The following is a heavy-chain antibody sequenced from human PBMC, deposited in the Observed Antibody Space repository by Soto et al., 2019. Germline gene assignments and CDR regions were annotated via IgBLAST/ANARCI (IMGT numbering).Heavy chain of an antibody. D-gene: IGHD3-10*01. V-gene: IGHV1-18*01. CDR1: GYTFTSYG. CDR3: ASDLGGRSRGGWFDP. J-gene: IGHJ5*02. Sequence: QVQLVQSGAEVKKPGASVKVSCKASGYTFTSYGISWVRQAPGQGLEWMGWISAYNGNTNYAQKLQGRVTMTTDTATRTAYRELRSLRADDTAVYDCASDLGGRSRGGWFDPWGQGTLVTVSS. CDR2: ISAYNGNT.